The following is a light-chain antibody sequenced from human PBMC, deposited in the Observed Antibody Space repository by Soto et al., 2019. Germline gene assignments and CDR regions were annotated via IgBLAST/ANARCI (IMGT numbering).Light chain of an antibody. J-gene: IGKJ1*01. V-gene: IGKV1-27*01. CDR3: QKYDDWPRT. CDR1: RGVGNS. Sequence: DVQMTQSPSSLYASVGDRVTITCRASRGVGNSLVWYQQKPGKVPTLLIYGASTLESGVPSRFSGSGSGTFFTLIINSLPPDDVATYYCQKYDDWPRTFGLGTKVEIK. CDR2: GAS.